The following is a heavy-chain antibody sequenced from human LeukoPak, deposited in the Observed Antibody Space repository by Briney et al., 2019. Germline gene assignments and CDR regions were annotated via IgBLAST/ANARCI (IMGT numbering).Heavy chain of an antibody. V-gene: IGHV1-18*01. CDR3: AREKWFGERGNWFDP. J-gene: IGHJ5*02. CDR2: IAPYNGDT. Sequence: GASVKVSCKAFNYTFTNFGISWVRHAPGQGLEWMGRIAPYNGDTKYVQTFQGRVTMTTDTSTSTVYLELRSLRSDDTAVYYCAREKWFGERGNWFDPWGQGTLVTVSS. D-gene: IGHD3-10*01. CDR1: NYTFTNFG.